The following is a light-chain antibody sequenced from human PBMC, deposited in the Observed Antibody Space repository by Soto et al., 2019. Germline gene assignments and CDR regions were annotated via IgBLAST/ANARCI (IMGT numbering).Light chain of an antibody. V-gene: IGLV1-51*01. J-gene: IGLJ2*01. CDR2: DNN. CDR1: SSNIGNNY. CDR3: GTWDDSLSTGEVV. Sequence: QSVLTQPPSVSAAPGQKVTISCSGSSSNIGNNYVSWYQQVPGTAPKVLIYDNNKRPSGIPDRFSGSKSGTSATLGITGLQTGDEADYYCGTWDDSLSTGEVVFGGGTKLTVL.